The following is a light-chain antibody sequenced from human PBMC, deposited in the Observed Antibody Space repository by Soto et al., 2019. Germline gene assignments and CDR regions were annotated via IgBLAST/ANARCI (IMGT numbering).Light chain of an antibody. V-gene: IGLV2-23*02. CDR1: SSDVGSYNL. J-gene: IGLJ3*02. Sequence: QPVLTQPASVSGSPGQSITISCTGTSSDVGSYNLVSWYQQHPGKAPKLMIYEVSKRPSGVSNRFSGSKSGNTASLTISGLQAEDEGDYYCCSYAGSSIEVFGGGTKLTVL. CDR2: EVS. CDR3: CSYAGSSIEV.